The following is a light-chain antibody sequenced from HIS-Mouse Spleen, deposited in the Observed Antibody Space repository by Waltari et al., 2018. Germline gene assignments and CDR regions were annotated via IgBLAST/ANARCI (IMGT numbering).Light chain of an antibody. J-gene: IGLJ2*01. CDR1: ALPKQY. CDR2: KDS. CDR3: QSADSSGTYVV. V-gene: IGLV3-25*03. Sequence: SYELTQPPSVSVSPGQTARITCSGDALPKQYAYWYQQKPGQARVLVIYKDSERPSWIRVRFSGSSSGTTVTLTISGVQAEDEADYYCQSADSSGTYVVFGGGTKLTVL.